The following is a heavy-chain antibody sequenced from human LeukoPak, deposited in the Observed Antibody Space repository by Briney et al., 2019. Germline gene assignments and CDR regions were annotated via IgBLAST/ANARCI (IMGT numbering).Heavy chain of an antibody. V-gene: IGHV3-11*04. CDR2: ISSAASAI. J-gene: IGHJ4*02. D-gene: IGHD6-19*01. Sequence: GGSLRLSCAASGFTFSDYYMSWIRQAPGKGLEWLSYISSAASAIYYADSVRGRFTISRDNTNNSLLLHMNSLRAEDSAVYYCARVAVAGTIHWGQGTLVTVSS. CDR1: GFTFSDYY. CDR3: ARVAVAGTIH.